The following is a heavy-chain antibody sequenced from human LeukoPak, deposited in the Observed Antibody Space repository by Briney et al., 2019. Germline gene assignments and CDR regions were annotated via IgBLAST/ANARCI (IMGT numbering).Heavy chain of an antibody. V-gene: IGHV3-21*01. Sequence: GGSLRLSCAASGFTFSSYSMNWVRQAPGKGLEWVSSISSSSSYIYYADSVKGRFTISRDYAKNSLYLQMNSLRAEDTAVYYCAREVIAVAGSRFDYWGQGTLVTVSS. D-gene: IGHD6-19*01. CDR3: AREVIAVAGSRFDY. J-gene: IGHJ4*02. CDR1: GFTFSSYS. CDR2: ISSSSSYI.